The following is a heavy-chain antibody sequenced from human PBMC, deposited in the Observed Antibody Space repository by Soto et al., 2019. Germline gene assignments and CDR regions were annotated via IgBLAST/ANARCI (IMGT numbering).Heavy chain of an antibody. CDR2: IYWNDDK. J-gene: IGHJ4*02. D-gene: IGHD3-3*01. CDR3: AHSLPVLRFLEWRAGFDY. Sequence: QITLKESGPTLVKPTQTLTLTCTFSGFSLSTSGVGVGWIRQPPGKALEWLALIYWNDDKRYSPSLKSRLIITKDTSKNQVVLTMTNMDPVDTATYYCAHSLPVLRFLEWRAGFDYWGQGTLVTVSS. V-gene: IGHV2-5*01. CDR1: GFSLSTSGVG.